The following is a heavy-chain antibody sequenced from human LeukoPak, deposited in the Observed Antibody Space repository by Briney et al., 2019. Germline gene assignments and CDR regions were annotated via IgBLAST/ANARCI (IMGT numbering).Heavy chain of an antibody. V-gene: IGHV1-58*01. J-gene: IGHJ4*02. D-gene: IGHD2-2*01. CDR3: ASDPPYTSSSAW. CDR2: ILVGSGNT. Sequence: SLKVSCKASGFTFTSTAVQWVRQARGQRLEWIGWILVGSGNTNYAQMFQERVALTWDVSTSTAYMVLSSLRSEDTAIYYCASDPPYTSSSAWWGQGTLVTVSS. CDR1: GFTFTSTA.